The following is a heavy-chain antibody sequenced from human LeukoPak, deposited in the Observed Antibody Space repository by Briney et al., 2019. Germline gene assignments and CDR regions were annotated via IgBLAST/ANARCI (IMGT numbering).Heavy chain of an antibody. J-gene: IGHJ4*02. CDR2: IYYSGST. V-gene: IGHV4-30-4*01. CDR3: ARDLWDSSGYYYVDY. Sequence: SQTLSLTCTVSGGSISSGDYYWSWIRQPPGKGLEWIGYIYYSGSTHYSPSLKSRVTISVDTSKNQFSLKLSSVTAADTAVYYCARDLWDSSGYYYVDYWGQGTLVTVSS. CDR1: GGSISSGDYY. D-gene: IGHD3-22*01.